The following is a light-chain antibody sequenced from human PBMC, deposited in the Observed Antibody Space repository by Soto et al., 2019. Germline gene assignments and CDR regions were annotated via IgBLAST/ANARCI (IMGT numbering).Light chain of an antibody. CDR1: SSDIGKYNY. J-gene: IGLJ2*01. Sequence: QSVLTQPASVSGSPGQSITTSCTGTSSDIGKYNYVSWFQQHPAKAPKLIIFEVSTRPSGVSNRFSGSKSGNTASLTISGLQAEDEADYYCSSYTGSNINTVVFGGGTQLTVL. V-gene: IGLV2-14*01. CDR2: EVS. CDR3: SSYTGSNINTVV.